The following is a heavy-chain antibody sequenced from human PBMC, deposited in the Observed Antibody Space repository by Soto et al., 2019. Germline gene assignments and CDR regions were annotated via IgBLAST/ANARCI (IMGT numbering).Heavy chain of an antibody. CDR2: IKSKSDGETA. CDR3: AITAMINRDSSTSFDY. D-gene: IGHD5-18*01. J-gene: IGHJ4*02. CDR1: GLTFSNVW. V-gene: IGHV3-15*01. Sequence: GGSLRLSCAASGLTFSNVWMTWVRQAPGKGLEWVGRIKSKSDGETADVAAPVKARFTISRDDSKNTVFLEMNSLKSEDTALYYCAITAMINRDSSTSFDYWGQGTLVTVSS.